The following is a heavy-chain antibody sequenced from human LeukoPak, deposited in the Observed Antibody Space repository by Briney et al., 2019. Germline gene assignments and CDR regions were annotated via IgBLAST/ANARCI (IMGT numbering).Heavy chain of an antibody. CDR1: GFTFSSYA. D-gene: IGHD2-2*01. CDR3: AKGLVSAIQYPFDF. CDR2: IIGSGDST. J-gene: IGHJ4*02. Sequence: GGSLRLSCAASGFTFSSYAMSWVRQAPGKGLEWVSLIIGSGDSTYYADSVKGRCTLSRDNSKNTLYLQMNSLRAEDTAIYYCAKGLVSAIQYPFDFWGQGTLVSVSS. V-gene: IGHV3-23*01.